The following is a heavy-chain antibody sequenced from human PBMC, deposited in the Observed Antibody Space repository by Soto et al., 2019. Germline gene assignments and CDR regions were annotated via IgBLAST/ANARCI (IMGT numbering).Heavy chain of an antibody. D-gene: IGHD5-18*01. Sequence: QVPLVESGGGVVQPGRSLRLSCAASGFTFSSYAMHWVRQAPGKGLEWVAVISYDGSNKYYADSVKGRFTISRDNSKNTLYLQMNSLRAEDTAVYYCARGLDTAMVLVYWGQGTLVTVSS. J-gene: IGHJ4*02. CDR3: ARGLDTAMVLVY. CDR1: GFTFSSYA. V-gene: IGHV3-30-3*01. CDR2: ISYDGSNK.